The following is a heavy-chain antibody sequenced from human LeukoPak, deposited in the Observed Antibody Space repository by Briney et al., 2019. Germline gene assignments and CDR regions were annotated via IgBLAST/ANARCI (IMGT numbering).Heavy chain of an antibody. CDR2: ISGSSSYI. Sequence: GGSLRLSCAASGFTFSSYTINWVRQAPGKGLEWVSSISGSSSYIYYAASVKGRFTISRDNANNSLYLQMNSLRADDTAVYYCARSAAGGSYSSYMAVWGKGPTVPVSS. CDR3: ARSAAGGSYSSYMAV. J-gene: IGHJ6*03. CDR1: GFTFSSYT. D-gene: IGHD6-25*01. V-gene: IGHV3-21*01.